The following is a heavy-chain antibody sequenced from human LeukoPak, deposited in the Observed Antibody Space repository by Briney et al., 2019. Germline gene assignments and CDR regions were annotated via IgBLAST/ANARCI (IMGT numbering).Heavy chain of an antibody. V-gene: IGHV4-38-2*02. CDR1: GYSISSGYY. CDR3: ASCSGGSCYTPGTDAFDI. CDR2: IYYSGST. Sequence: SETLSLTCTVSGYSISSGYYWGWIRQPPGKGLEWIGNIYYSGSTYYNPSLKSRVTISVDTSKNQFSLKLSSVTAADTAVYYCASCSGGSCYTPGTDAFDIWGQGTMVTVSS. J-gene: IGHJ3*02. D-gene: IGHD2-15*01.